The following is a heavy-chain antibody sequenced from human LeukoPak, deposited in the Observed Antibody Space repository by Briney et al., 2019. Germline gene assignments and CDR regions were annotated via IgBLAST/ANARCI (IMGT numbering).Heavy chain of an antibody. J-gene: IGHJ4*02. Sequence: GRSLRLSCAASGFTFSSYGMHWVRQAPGKGLEWVAVIWYDGSNKYYADSVKGRFTISRDNSKNTLYLQMNSLRAEDTAVYYCAKGQRATVTTLDYWGQGTLVTVSS. V-gene: IGHV3-33*06. D-gene: IGHD4-4*01. CDR3: AKGQRATVTTLDY. CDR2: IWYDGSNK. CDR1: GFTFSSYG.